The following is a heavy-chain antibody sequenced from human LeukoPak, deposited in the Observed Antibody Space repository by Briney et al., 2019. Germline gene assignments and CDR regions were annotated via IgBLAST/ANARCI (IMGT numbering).Heavy chain of an antibody. CDR3: AKDRSYSSSWSSYFDY. Sequence: GGSLRLSCAASGFTVSSNYMSWVRQAPGKGLEWVSVIYSGGSTYYADSVKGRFTISRDNSKNTLYLQMNSLRAEDTAVYYCAKDRSYSSSWSSYFDYWGQGTLVTVSS. D-gene: IGHD6-13*01. V-gene: IGHV3-53*01. J-gene: IGHJ4*02. CDR1: GFTVSSNY. CDR2: IYSGGST.